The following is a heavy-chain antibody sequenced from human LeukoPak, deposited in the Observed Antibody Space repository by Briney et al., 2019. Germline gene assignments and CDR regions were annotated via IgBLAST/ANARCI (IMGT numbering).Heavy chain of an antibody. J-gene: IGHJ4*02. CDR3: ARTRDGYNFGPFDC. CDR1: GFTFSSYR. CDR2: ISSNSSHT. Sequence: GGSLRLPRAASGFTFSSYRMNWARQAPGKGQEWVSLISSNSSHTYNADSVKGRFTISRDNAKNSLYLEMNSLRVEDTAVYYCARTRDGYNFGPFDCWGQGTLVTVSS. D-gene: IGHD5-24*01. V-gene: IGHV3-21*01.